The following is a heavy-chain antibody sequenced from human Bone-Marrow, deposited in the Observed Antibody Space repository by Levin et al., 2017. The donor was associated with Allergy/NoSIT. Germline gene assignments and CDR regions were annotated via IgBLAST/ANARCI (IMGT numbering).Heavy chain of an antibody. CDR1: GFTFSGFS. D-gene: IGHD1-26*01. CDR2: IRPGSHDI. Sequence: GESLKISCAASGFTFSGFSMIWVRQTAGKGLEWVSSIRPGSHDIYYADSLQGRFTISRDNAKNSLFLQMNSLRDEDTAVYYFARDFYTGSPIEAFDLWGQGTVVTVSS. J-gene: IGHJ3*01. CDR3: ARDFYTGSPIEAFDL. V-gene: IGHV3-48*02.